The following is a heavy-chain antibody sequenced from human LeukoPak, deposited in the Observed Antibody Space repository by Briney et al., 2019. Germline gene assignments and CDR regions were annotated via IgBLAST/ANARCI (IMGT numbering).Heavy chain of an antibody. J-gene: IGHJ4*02. Sequence: AGSLRLSCAASGFTFSGYYMTWIRQAPGKGLEWVSYISSSGSTIYYADSVKGGFTNSRDNAKNSMYMKMNSLRAEDTAVYYCAKATVPLIGGQFWDYWGQGTLVTVSS. D-gene: IGHD2/OR15-2a*01. CDR1: GFTFSGYY. CDR2: ISSSGSTI. V-gene: IGHV3-11*04. CDR3: AKATVPLIGGQFWDY.